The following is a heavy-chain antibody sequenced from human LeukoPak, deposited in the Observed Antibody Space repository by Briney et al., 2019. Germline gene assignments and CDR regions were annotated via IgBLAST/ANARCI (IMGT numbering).Heavy chain of an antibody. V-gene: IGHV3-23*01. D-gene: IGHD3-16*01. CDR3: AKVTGGDMITYGGLDY. CDR1: GFTYNSYT. J-gene: IGHJ4*02. Sequence: GGSLRLSCVASGFTYNSYTVNWVRQAPGKGLEWVSAISGNGDITYYTDSVKGRFTISRDNSKNTLFLQMNSLRAEDTAVYYCAKVTGGDMITYGGLDYWGQGTLVTVSS. CDR2: ISGNGDIT.